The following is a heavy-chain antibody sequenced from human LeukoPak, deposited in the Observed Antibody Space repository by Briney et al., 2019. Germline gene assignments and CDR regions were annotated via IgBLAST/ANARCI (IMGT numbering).Heavy chain of an antibody. CDR2: IIPIFGTA. CDR3: ASGDIVGAFAFDY. V-gene: IGHV1-69*13. J-gene: IGHJ4*02. CDR1: GGTFSSYA. Sequence: GASVKVSCKASGGTFSSYAISWVRQAPGQGLEWMGGIIPIFGTANYAQKFQGRVTITADESTSTAYMELSNLRSEDTGVYYCASGDIVGAFAFDYWGQGTLVTVSS. D-gene: IGHD1-26*01.